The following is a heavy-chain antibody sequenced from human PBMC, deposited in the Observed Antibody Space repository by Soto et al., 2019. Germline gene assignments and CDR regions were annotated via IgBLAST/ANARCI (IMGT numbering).Heavy chain of an antibody. V-gene: IGHV1-18*01. CDR2: ISAHNGNT. J-gene: IGHJ4*02. Sequence: QVHLVQSGAEVKKPGASVKVSCKGSGYDLTTYGITWVRQAPGQGLEWMAWISAHNGNTDYAQKLQGRVTVTRDTSTSTAYMELRSLRSDGTAMYYCARGRYGDYWGQGALVTVSS. D-gene: IGHD1-1*01. CDR1: GYDLTTYG. CDR3: ARGRYGDY.